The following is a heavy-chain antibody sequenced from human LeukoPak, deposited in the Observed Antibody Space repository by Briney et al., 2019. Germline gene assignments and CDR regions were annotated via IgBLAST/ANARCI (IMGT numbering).Heavy chain of an antibody. CDR3: ARFFGGSFGDYVDS. CDR1: GGSISSYY. J-gene: IGHJ4*02. D-gene: IGHD1-26*01. CDR2: IYFSGST. V-gene: IGHV4-59*01. Sequence: TSETLSLTCTVSGGSISSYYWSWIRQPPGQRLEWIGYIYFSGSTNYNPSLESRVSISLDTSKNQFSLKLTSVTAADTTIYYCARFFGGSFGDYVDSWGQGTLVTVSS.